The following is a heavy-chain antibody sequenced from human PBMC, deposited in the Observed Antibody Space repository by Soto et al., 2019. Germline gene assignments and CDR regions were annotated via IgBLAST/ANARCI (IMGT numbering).Heavy chain of an antibody. CDR1: GGSISSSSYY. CDR3: ARHSPTYYDILTGTFDY. CDR2: IYYSGST. Sequence: SETLSLTCTVSGGSISSSSYYWGWIRQPPGKGLEWIGSIYYSGSTYYNPSLKSRVTISVDTSKNQFSLKLSSVTAADTAVYYCARHSPTYYDILTGTFDYWGQGTLVTVSS. J-gene: IGHJ4*02. D-gene: IGHD3-9*01. V-gene: IGHV4-39*01.